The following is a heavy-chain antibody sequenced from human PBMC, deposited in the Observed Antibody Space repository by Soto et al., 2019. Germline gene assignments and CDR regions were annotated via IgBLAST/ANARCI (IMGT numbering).Heavy chain of an antibody. J-gene: IGHJ6*03. CDR2: IYYSGST. D-gene: IGHD3-3*01. Sequence: SETLSLTCTVSGGSISSYYWSWIRQPPGKGLEWIGYIYYSGSTNYNPSLKSRVTISVDTSKNQFSLKLSSVTAADTAVYYCARRILDYDFWSGYRKGPAPHYYYYYMDVWGKGTTVTVSS. CDR3: ARRILDYDFWSGYRKGPAPHYYYYYMDV. CDR1: GGSISSYY. V-gene: IGHV4-59*08.